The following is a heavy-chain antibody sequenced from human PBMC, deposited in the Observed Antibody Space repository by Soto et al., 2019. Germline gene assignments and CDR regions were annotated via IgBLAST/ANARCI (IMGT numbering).Heavy chain of an antibody. V-gene: IGHV3-23*01. CDR3: ALSTNGGSPY. CDR2: ISGSGGST. J-gene: IGHJ4*02. D-gene: IGHD2-8*01. Sequence: GGSLRLSCAASGFTFSSYAMSWVRQAPGKGLEWVSSISGSGGSTYYADSVKGRFTISRDNSKNTLYLQMNSLRAEDTALYYCALSTNGGSPYWGQGTLVTSPQ. CDR1: GFTFSSYA.